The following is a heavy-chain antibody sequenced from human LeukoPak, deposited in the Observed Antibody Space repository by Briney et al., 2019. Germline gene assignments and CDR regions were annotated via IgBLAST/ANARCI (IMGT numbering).Heavy chain of an antibody. CDR3: ARDRLLGTNWYFDL. CDR2: ISHNGST. V-gene: IGHV4-34*01. CDR1: SESFSTYY. J-gene: IGHJ2*01. D-gene: IGHD2-2*01. Sequence: PSETLSLTCAVFSESFSTYYWTWIRQPPGKGLEWLGEISHNGSTNYNPSLKSRLTISVDTSKNQSSLKLSSVTAADTAVYYCARDRLLGTNWYFDLRGRGTLVTVSS.